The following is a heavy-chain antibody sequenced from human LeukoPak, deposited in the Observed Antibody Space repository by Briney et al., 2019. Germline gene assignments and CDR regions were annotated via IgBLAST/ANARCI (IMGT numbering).Heavy chain of an antibody. CDR2: ISSTGRTI. J-gene: IGHJ6*03. V-gene: IGHV3-48*03. Sequence: PGGSLRLSCAASGFTFSNYEMNWVRQAPGRGLEWVSYISSTGRTIYYADSVKGRFTISRDNAKNSLHLQMHSLRAEDTAVYYCARVLGYMDVWGKGTTVTISS. CDR3: ARVLGYMDV. CDR1: GFTFSNYE.